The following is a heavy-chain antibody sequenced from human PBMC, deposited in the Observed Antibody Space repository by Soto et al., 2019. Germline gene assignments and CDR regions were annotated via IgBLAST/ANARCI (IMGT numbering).Heavy chain of an antibody. V-gene: IGHV1-18*01. J-gene: IGHJ6*02. D-gene: IGHD2-2*01. CDR1: GYTFTSYG. CDR2: ISAYNGNT. CDR3: ARELGYCISTSCQPRGMDV. Sequence: QVQLVQSGAEVKKPGASVKVSCKASGYTFTSYGISWVRQAPGQGLEWMGWISAYNGNTNYAQKLQGRVIMTTDTPTSTAHMELRSLRSDDTAVYYCARELGYCISTSCQPRGMDVWGQGTTVTVSS.